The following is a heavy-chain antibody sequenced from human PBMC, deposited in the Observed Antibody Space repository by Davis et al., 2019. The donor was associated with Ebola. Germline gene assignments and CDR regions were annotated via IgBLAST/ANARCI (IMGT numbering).Heavy chain of an antibody. J-gene: IGHJ4*02. Sequence: PGGSLRLSCAVSGFTFTNSAMNWVRQAPGKGLEWVSYISATSSNIHYADSVKGRFTISRDNAKNSMFLQMSSLRDEDTAVYFCTRDRSYGSSWYYFFDDWGQGTPVTVSS. CDR1: GFTFTNSA. V-gene: IGHV3-48*02. D-gene: IGHD6-13*01. CDR2: ISATSSNI. CDR3: TRDRSYGSSWYYFFDD.